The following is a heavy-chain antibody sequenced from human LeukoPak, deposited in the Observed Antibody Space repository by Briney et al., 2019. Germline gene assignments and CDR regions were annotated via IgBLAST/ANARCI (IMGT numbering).Heavy chain of an antibody. CDR3: ASLGYSGSYDGFDY. Sequence: HPGGSLRLSCAASGFTFSSYAMHWVRQAPGKGLEWVAVISYDGSNKYYADSVKGRFTISRDNSKNTLYLQMNSLRAEDTAVYYCASLGYSGSYDGFDYWGQGTLVTVSS. V-gene: IGHV3-30-3*01. D-gene: IGHD1-26*01. CDR1: GFTFSSYA. CDR2: ISYDGSNK. J-gene: IGHJ4*02.